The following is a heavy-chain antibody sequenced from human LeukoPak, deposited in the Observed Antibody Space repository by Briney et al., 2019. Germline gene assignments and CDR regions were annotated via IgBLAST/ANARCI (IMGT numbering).Heavy chain of an antibody. Sequence: GSSVKASCKASGGIFSSYAISWVRQSPGHGLEWMGGIIPIFGSAKYAQKFQGRVTITTDGSTSTAYMELSSLRSEDTTVYYCARDGGYYDSSGYLQFHYWGQGTLVTVSS. V-gene: IGHV1-69*05. D-gene: IGHD3-22*01. CDR3: ARDGGYYDSSGYLQFHY. J-gene: IGHJ4*02. CDR1: GGIFSSYA. CDR2: IIPIFGSA.